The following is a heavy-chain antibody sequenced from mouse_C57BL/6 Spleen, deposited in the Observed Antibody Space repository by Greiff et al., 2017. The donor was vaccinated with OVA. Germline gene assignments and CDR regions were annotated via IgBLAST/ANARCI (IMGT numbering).Heavy chain of an antibody. V-gene: IGHV14-2*01. J-gene: IGHJ4*01. Sequence: EVQLQQSGAELVKPGASVKLSCTASGFNITDYYMHWVKQRTEQGLEWIGWIDPEAGDTKYAPKFQGKATLTADTSSNRAYLQLSSLSSEDTAVYYCARSDDPNYAMDYWGQGTSVTVSS. D-gene: IGHD2-12*01. CDR1: GFNITDYY. CDR2: IDPEAGDT. CDR3: ARSDDPNYAMDY.